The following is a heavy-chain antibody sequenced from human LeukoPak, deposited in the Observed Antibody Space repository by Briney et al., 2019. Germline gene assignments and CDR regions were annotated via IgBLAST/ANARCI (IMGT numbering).Heavy chain of an antibody. CDR1: GASISSGGYY. V-gene: IGHV4-31*03. J-gene: IGHJ4*02. CDR2: IYYSGTT. D-gene: IGHD3-10*01. Sequence: PSETLSLTCTVSGASISSGGYYWTWIRQPPGKGLEWIGNIYYSGTTSYNPSLNSRVTISADTSKNHFSLRLSSVTAADTAVYYCARGEYYGSGSYYPGDYWGQGTLVTVSS. CDR3: ARGEYYGSGSYYPGDY.